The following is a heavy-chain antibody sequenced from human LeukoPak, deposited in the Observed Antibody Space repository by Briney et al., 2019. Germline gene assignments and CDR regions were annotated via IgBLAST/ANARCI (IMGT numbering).Heavy chain of an antibody. J-gene: IGHJ4*02. Sequence: PGGSLRLSCAASGFTFASYTVSWVRQAPGKGLEWVSVISGRGGSTYSADSVKGRFTISRDNSKNTLYLQMNSLSAEDTAVYYCAKSLWFGELPYYWGQGTLVTVSS. CDR1: GFTFASYT. V-gene: IGHV3-23*01. CDR3: AKSLWFGELPYY. CDR2: ISGRGGST. D-gene: IGHD3-10*01.